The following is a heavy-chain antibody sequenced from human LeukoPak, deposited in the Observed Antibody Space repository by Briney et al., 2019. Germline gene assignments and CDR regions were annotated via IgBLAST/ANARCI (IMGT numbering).Heavy chain of an antibody. D-gene: IGHD3-10*01. CDR2: ISGSGGST. V-gene: IGHV3-23*01. Sequence: GGSLRPSGAASGFTFSSYAMSSVRQAPGNGLEWVSAISGSGGSTYYADSVKGRFTISRDNSKNTMYLQMNSLRAEDTAVYYCAKAGSGSYYPQDYWGQGTLVTVSS. CDR3: AKAGSGSYYPQDY. J-gene: IGHJ4*02. CDR1: GFTFSSYA.